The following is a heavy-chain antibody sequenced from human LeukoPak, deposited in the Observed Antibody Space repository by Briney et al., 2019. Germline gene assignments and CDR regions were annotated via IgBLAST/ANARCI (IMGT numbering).Heavy chain of an antibody. CDR3: AGDRADYCSSASCPQDY. J-gene: IGHJ4*02. CDR2: ISSSGTYM. CDR1: GFTFSSYS. D-gene: IGHD2-2*01. V-gene: IGHV3-21*01. Sequence: GGSLRLSCAASGFTFSSYSMNWVRQAPGKGLERVSSISSSGTYMYYADSVKGRFTISRDNAKNSLYLQMNSLSAEDTAVYYCAGDRADYCSSASCPQDYWGQGTLVTVSS.